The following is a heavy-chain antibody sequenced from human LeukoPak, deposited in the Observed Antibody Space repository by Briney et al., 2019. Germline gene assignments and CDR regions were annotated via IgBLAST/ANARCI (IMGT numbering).Heavy chain of an antibody. CDR2: ISSSGSTI. CDR1: GFTFSDYY. CDR3: ARGMMVFDTHYYDSSGYYGMNDAFDI. V-gene: IGHV3-11*01. D-gene: IGHD3-22*01. J-gene: IGHJ3*02. Sequence: PGGSLRLSCAASGFTFSDYYMSWIRQAPGKGLEWVSYISSSGSTIYYADSVKGRFTISRDNAKNSLYLQMNSLRAEDTAVYYCARGMMVFDTHYYDSSGYYGMNDAFDIWGQGTMVTVSS.